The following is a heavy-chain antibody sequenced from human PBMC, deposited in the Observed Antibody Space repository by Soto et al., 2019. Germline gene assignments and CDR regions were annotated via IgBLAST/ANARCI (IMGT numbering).Heavy chain of an antibody. Sequence: ASVKVSCKASGYTFTSHGISWVRQAPGQGLEWMGCISAYNGNTNYAQELQGRVTMTTETSTSTAYMELRSLRSDDTAVYYCARLSLVGAYNWFDPWGQGTLVTVSS. J-gene: IGHJ5*02. D-gene: IGHD1-26*01. CDR1: GYTFTSHG. CDR3: ARLSLVGAYNWFDP. CDR2: ISAYNGNT. V-gene: IGHV1-18*01.